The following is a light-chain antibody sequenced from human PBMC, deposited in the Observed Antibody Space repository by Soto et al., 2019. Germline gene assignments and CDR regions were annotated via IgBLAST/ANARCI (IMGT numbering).Light chain of an antibody. Sequence: DIQMTQSPSSLSASVGDRVTITCRASQSISSYLNWYQQKPGKAPKLLIYDASNLETGVPSRFSGSGSGTDFTFTISSLQPEDIATYYCQQYDNLPPRTFGQGTKVEIK. CDR3: QQYDNLPPRT. CDR1: QSISSY. CDR2: DAS. J-gene: IGKJ1*01. V-gene: IGKV1-33*01.